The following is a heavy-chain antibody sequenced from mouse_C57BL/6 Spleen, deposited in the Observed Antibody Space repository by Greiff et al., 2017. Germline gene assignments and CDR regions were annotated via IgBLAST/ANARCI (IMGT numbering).Heavy chain of an antibody. CDR2: IDPSDSYT. CDR3: AIDYDGAWFAY. V-gene: IGHV1-59*01. Sequence: QVQLQQPGAELVRPGTSVTLSCKASGYTFTSYWMHWVKQRPGQGLEWIGVIDPSDSYTNYNQKFKGKATLTVDTSSSTAYMQLSSLTSEDSAVYYCAIDYDGAWFAYWGQGTLVTVSA. J-gene: IGHJ3*01. D-gene: IGHD2-4*01. CDR1: GYTFTSYW.